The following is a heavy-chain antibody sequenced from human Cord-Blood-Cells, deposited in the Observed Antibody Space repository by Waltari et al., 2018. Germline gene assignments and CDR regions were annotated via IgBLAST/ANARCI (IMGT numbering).Heavy chain of an antibody. CDR2: INPILGKA. D-gene: IGHD6-13*01. CDR3: ARGFNASAAGAFDI. CDR1: GGTFSSYA. V-gene: IGHV1-69*09. J-gene: IGHJ3*02. Sequence: QVQLVQSGAEVKKPGSSVKVSCKASGGTFSSYAISWVRQAPGQGLEWMGRINPILGKANYAQKFQGRVTITADKSTSTAYMELSSLRSEDTAVYYCARGFNASAAGAFDIWGQGTMVTVSS.